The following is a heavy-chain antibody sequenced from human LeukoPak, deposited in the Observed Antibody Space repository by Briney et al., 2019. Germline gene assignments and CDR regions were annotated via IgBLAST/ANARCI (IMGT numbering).Heavy chain of an antibody. D-gene: IGHD3-10*01. CDR3: AKHGRESYPEYLQH. V-gene: IGHV3-23*01. Sequence: PGGSLRLSCAASGFTFSSYAMSWVRQAPGKGLEWVSVISGSGDNTYYADSVKGRFTISRDNSKNTLYLQMNSLRAEDTAVYYCAKHGRESYPEYLQHWGQGTPVTVSS. CDR1: GFTFSSYA. J-gene: IGHJ1*01. CDR2: ISGSGDNT.